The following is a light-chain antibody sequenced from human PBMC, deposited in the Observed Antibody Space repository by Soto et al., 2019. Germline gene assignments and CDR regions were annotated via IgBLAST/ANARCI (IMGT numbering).Light chain of an antibody. V-gene: IGLV1-40*01. CDR1: SSNIGAGYD. J-gene: IGLJ3*02. CDR2: ANS. Sequence: QPVLTQPPSVSGAPGQRVTISCTGSSSNIGAGYDVHWYQQLPGTAPKLLIYANSHRPSGVPDRFSGSESGTSASLAITGLQAEDEADYYCQSYDNSLSGRVFGGGTKVTVL. CDR3: QSYDNSLSGRV.